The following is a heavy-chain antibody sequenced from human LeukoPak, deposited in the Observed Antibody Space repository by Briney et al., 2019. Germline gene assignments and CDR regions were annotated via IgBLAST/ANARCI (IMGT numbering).Heavy chain of an antibody. CDR2: ISSNGGST. Sequence: HSGGSLRLSCAASGFTFSSYAMHWVRQAPGKGLEYVSAISSNGGSTYYANSVKGRFTISRDNSKNTLYLQMGSLRAEDMAVYYCARGHRITMIVVVSHRTWGSVDYWGQGTLVTVSS. CDR3: ARGHRITMIVVVSHRTWGSVDY. J-gene: IGHJ4*02. CDR1: GFTFSSYA. D-gene: IGHD3-22*01. V-gene: IGHV3-64*01.